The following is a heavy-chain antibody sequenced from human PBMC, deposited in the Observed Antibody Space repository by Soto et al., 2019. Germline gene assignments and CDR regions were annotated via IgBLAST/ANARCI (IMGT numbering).Heavy chain of an antibody. D-gene: IGHD3-3*01. CDR2: ISGSGGST. V-gene: IGHV3-23*01. Sequence: EVQLLESGGGLVQPGGSLRLSCAASGFTFSTYAMTWVRQAPGKGLEWVSGISGSGGSTYYAASVKGRFTISRDNSKNPLYLQMNSLRAEDTAVYYCAKRPLATVFGVAGNRFDPWGQGTLVTVSS. CDR1: GFTFSTYA. J-gene: IGHJ5*02. CDR3: AKRPLATVFGVAGNRFDP.